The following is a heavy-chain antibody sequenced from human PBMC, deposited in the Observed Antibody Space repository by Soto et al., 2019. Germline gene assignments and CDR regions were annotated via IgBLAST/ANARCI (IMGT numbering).Heavy chain of an antibody. CDR2: INSDGSIT. J-gene: IGHJ4*02. CDR3: ARVVRNYYEISAYAY. D-gene: IGHD3-22*01. V-gene: IGHV3-74*01. Sequence: EVQLVESGGGLVQPGGSLRLSCAASGFTFNHYCMHWVRQGPGKGLVWLSRINSDGSITDYADAVKGRFTISRDNAKNTLYLQMNSLRDEDTAVYYCARVVRNYYEISAYAYWGQGALVTVSS. CDR1: GFTFNHYC.